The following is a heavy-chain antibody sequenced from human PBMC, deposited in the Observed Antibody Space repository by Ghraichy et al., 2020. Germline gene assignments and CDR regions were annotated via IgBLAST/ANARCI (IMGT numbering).Heavy chain of an antibody. CDR1: GGSVSSDSFY. D-gene: IGHD6-13*01. CDR3: AREIARASAGTGYAFDI. J-gene: IGHJ3*02. V-gene: IGHV4-61*01. CDR2: IDHSGTT. Sequence: SETLSLTCTVSGGSVSSDSFYWSWVRQPPGKGLEWIGHIDHSGTTNYNPSLKSRVTISVDTSRNQFSLKLRFVTAADTALYFCAREIARASAGTGYAFDIWGQGTMVTVSS.